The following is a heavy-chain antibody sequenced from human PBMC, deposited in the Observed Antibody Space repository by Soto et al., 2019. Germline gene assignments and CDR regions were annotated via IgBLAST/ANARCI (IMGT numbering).Heavy chain of an antibody. CDR3: AKEMPLGGILGAEPLDY. CDR1: GFTFNNYA. CDR2: VSDSGETS. V-gene: IGHV3-23*01. J-gene: IGHJ4*02. Sequence: GGSLRLSCAASGFTFNNYAMTWIRQAPGKGLEWVATVSDSGETSLSADSVKGRFTISRDNSRKTLYLQMNRLRPEDTAAYYCAKEMPLGGILGAEPLDYWGQGTLVTVSS. D-gene: IGHD1-26*01.